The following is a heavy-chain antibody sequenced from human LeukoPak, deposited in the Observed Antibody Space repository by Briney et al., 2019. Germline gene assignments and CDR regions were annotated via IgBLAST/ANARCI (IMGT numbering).Heavy chain of an antibody. CDR2: ISWNSGSI. Sequence: PGRSLRLSCAASGFTFDDYAMHWVRQAPGKGLEWVSGISWNSGSIGYADSVKGRFTISRDNAKNSLYLQMNSLRVEDTAVYYCGRDPDHGAVDYWGQGTLVTVSS. CDR3: GRDPDHGAVDY. CDR1: GFTFDDYA. J-gene: IGHJ4*02. V-gene: IGHV3-9*01. D-gene: IGHD3-16*01.